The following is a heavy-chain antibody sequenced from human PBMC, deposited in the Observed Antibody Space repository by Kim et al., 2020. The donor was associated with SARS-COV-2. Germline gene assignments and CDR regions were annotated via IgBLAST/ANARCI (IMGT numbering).Heavy chain of an antibody. D-gene: IGHD6-19*01. V-gene: IGHV4-39*01. Sequence: SETLSPTCSVSGDSFSNNNYYWPWIRQSPGKGLEWIGSLYYDGTTPYNPSLESRVTISVDTSKNQFSLKMISVTAADTAVYYCVRRCHFGCAPHWGQGTLVTVSS. J-gene: IGHJ4*02. CDR2: LYYDGTT. CDR3: VRRCHFGCAPH. CDR1: GDSFSNNNYY.